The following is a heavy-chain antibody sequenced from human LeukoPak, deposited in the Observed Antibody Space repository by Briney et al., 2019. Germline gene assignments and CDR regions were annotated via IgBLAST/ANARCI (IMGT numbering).Heavy chain of an antibody. J-gene: IGHJ4*02. CDR1: GFTFSQYW. CDR2: IDPDGSST. V-gene: IGHV3-74*01. D-gene: IGHD4-4*01. Sequence: PGGSLRLSCEASGFTFSQYWMHWVRQAPGKGLVWVSRIDPDGSSTNYADSVKGRFTISRDNAKNTLYLQLNSLRAEDKAVYYCAREDYSNYAPYFDYWGQGTLVTVSS. CDR3: AREDYSNYAPYFDY.